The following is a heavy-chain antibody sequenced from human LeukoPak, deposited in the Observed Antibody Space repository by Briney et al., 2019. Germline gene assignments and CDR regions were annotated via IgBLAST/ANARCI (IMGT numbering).Heavy chain of an antibody. CDR3: VTTAGQWLVPVAPY. V-gene: IGHV1-2*02. CDR2: INPNSGGT. Sequence: ASVKVSCKASGYTFTGYYMHWVRQAPGQGPEWMGWINPNSGGTNYAQKFQGRVTMTRDTSISTAYMELSRLRSDDTAVYYCVTTAGQWLVPVAPYWGQGTLVTVSS. CDR1: GYTFTGYY. J-gene: IGHJ4*02. D-gene: IGHD6-19*01.